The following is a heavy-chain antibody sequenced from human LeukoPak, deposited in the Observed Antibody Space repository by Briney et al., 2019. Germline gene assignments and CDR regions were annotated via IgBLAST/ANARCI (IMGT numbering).Heavy chain of an antibody. CDR3: ARGPMITFGGVSPGFDY. J-gene: IGHJ4*02. D-gene: IGHD3-16*01. V-gene: IGHV4-61*02. CDR2: IYTSGST. Sequence: PSETLSLTXTVSGGSISSGSYYWSWIRQPAGKGLEWIGRIYTSGSTNYNPSLKSRVTISVDTSKNQFSLKLSSVTAADTAVYYCARGPMITFGGVSPGFDYWGQGTLVTVSS. CDR1: GGSISSGSYY.